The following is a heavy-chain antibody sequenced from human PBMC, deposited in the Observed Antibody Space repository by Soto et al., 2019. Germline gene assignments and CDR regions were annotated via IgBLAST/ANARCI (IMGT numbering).Heavy chain of an antibody. Sequence: QVQLVESGGGVVQPGRSLRLSCAASGFTFGSYGMHWVRQAPGKGLEWVAVIWYDGRNKYYADSVKGRFTISRDNSKNTLYLKMHSLRAEDTGVYYCARWGIAAGDYWGPGTLVT. V-gene: IGHV3-33*01. CDR3: ARWGIAAGDY. CDR2: IWYDGRNK. CDR1: GFTFGSYG. D-gene: IGHD6-13*01. J-gene: IGHJ4*01.